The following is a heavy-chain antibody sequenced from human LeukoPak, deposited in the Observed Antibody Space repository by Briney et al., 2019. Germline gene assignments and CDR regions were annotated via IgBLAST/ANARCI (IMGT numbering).Heavy chain of an antibody. CDR3: ARAVSRSSWYVLNWFDP. D-gene: IGHD6-13*01. CDR1: GYTLTELS. J-gene: IGHJ5*02. V-gene: IGHV1-18*01. Sequence: ASVKVSCKVSGYTLTELSMHWVRQAPGQGLEWMGWISAYNGNTNYAQKLQGRVTMTTDTSTSTAYMELRSLRSDDTAVYYCARAVSRSSWYVLNWFDPWGQGTLVTVSS. CDR2: ISAYNGNT.